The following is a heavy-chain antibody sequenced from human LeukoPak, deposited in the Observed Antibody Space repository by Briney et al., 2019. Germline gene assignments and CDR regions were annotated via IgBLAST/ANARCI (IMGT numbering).Heavy chain of an antibody. J-gene: IGHJ3*02. D-gene: IGHD1-26*01. CDR1: GGSISTGSYY. V-gene: IGHV4-61*09. CDR3: ARKKSGSSPPTTAFDI. CDR2: IYTSGST. Sequence: PSEALSLTCTVSGGSISTGSYYWSWIRQPAGKGLEWIGHIYTSGSTYYNPSLKSRVTISVDTSKNQFSLKLSSVTAADTAVYYCARKKSGSSPPTTAFDIWGQGTMVTVSS.